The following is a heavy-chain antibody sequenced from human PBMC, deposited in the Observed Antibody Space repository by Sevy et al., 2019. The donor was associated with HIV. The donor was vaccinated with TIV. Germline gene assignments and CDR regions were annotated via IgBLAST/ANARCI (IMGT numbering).Heavy chain of an antibody. J-gene: IGHJ4*02. V-gene: IGHV3-23*01. CDR3: AKADILTGYACDY. Sequence: GGSLRLSCAASGFTFSSYAMSWVRQAPGKGLEWVSAISGSGGSTYYADSVKGRFTISRDNSKNRLYLQMNSLRAEDTAVYYCAKADILTGYACDYWGQGTLVTVSS. CDR1: GFTFSSYA. CDR2: ISGSGGST. D-gene: IGHD3-9*01.